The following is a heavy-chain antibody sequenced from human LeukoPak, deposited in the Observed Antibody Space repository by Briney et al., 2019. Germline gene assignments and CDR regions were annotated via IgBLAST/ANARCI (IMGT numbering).Heavy chain of an antibody. CDR3: ARDWVARRGYFDY. CDR1: GFTFSSYA. V-gene: IGHV3-30*03. CDR2: ISYDGSRK. J-gene: IGHJ4*02. Sequence: GRSLRLSCAASGFTFSSYAMHWVRQTPGKGLEWVAVISYDGSRKYYADSVKGRFTISRDNSKNTLYLQMNSLRAEDTAVYYCARDWVARRGYFDYWGQGTLVTVSS. D-gene: IGHD3-10*01.